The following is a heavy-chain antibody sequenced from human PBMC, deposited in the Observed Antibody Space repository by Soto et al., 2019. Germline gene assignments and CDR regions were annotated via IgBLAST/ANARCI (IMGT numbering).Heavy chain of an antibody. V-gene: IGHV1-69*01. CDR3: ARLRIAARPGPSYYYYGMDD. CDR2: IIPIFGTT. Sequence: QVQLVQSGAEVKKPGSSVKVSCKASGGTFSSYAISWVRQAPGQGLEWMGGIIPIFGTTNYAQKFQGRVTITADESTNTTYMELTTLSPEHTTVYCCARLRIAARPGPSYYYYGMDDSGQATTITVSS. J-gene: IGHJ6*02. D-gene: IGHD6-6*01. CDR1: GGTFSSYA.